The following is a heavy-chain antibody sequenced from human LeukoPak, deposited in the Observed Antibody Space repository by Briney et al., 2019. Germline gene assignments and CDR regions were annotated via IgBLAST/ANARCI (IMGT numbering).Heavy chain of an antibody. D-gene: IGHD3-10*01. CDR2: ISSSSSYI. J-gene: IGHJ4*02. CDR3: ARRLWFGESFDY. V-gene: IGHV3-21*01. Sequence: GGSLRLSCAASGFTFSSYSMNWVRQAPGKGLEWVSSISSSSSYIYYADSVEGRFTISRDNAKNSLYLQMNSLRAEDTAVYYCARRLWFGESFDYWGQGTLVTVSS. CDR1: GFTFSSYS.